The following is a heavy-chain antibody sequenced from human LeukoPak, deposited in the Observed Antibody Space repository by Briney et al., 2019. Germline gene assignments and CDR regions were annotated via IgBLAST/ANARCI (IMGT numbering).Heavy chain of an antibody. CDR3: VSSVPPRFLTGGYNFDY. CDR2: IIPIFGTA. V-gene: IGHV1-69*05. CDR1: GGTFSSYA. J-gene: IGHJ4*02. Sequence: SVKVSCKASGGTFSSYAISWVRQAPGQGLEWMGRIIPIFGTANYAQKFQGRVMITTDESTSTAYMELSSLRSEDTAVYYCVSSVPPRFLTGGYNFDYWGQGTLVTVSS. D-gene: IGHD7-27*01.